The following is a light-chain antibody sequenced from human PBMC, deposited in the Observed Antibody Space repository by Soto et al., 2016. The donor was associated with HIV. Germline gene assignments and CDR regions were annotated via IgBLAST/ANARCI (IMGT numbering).Light chain of an antibody. J-gene: IGLJ1*01. Sequence: SSELIQDPVVSVALGQTVKITCQGDSVTSYYVSWYQQKPGQAPRLVIYGKNNRPSGIPDRFSGSSSGNXASLTITGAQAEDEADYYCNSRYTSDSHHYVFGTGTKVTVL. CDR3: NSRYTSDSHHYV. CDR1: SVTSYY. V-gene: IGLV3-19*01. CDR2: GKN.